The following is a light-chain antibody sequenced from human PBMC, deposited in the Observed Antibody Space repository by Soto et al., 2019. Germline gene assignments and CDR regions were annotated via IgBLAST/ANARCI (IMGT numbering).Light chain of an antibody. V-gene: IGKV3-11*01. Sequence: ILLAQSPATLSLSPGERATLSCRSSQSVSSYLAWYQQRPGQAPRLLIFDASNRATGIPARFSGSGSETDFTLTISSLEPEDFAVYYCHQRSNWLTFGGGTKVDI. CDR1: QSVSSY. CDR2: DAS. J-gene: IGKJ4*01. CDR3: HQRSNWLT.